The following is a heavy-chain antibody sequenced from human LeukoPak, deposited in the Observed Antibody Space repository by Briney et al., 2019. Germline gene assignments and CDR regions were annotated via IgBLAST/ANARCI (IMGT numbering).Heavy chain of an antibody. CDR2: IRYDGSNK. V-gene: IGHV3-30*02. CDR3: ARDGGTSRRYFDY. J-gene: IGHJ4*02. Sequence: PGGSLRLSCAASGFTFSTYGMLWVRQAPGQGPEWVALIRYDGSNKYYADSVKGRFTISRDNAQNSVYLQMNSLRAEDTAVYYCARDGGTSRRYFDYWGQGTLVTVSS. D-gene: IGHD4-23*01. CDR1: GFTFSTYG.